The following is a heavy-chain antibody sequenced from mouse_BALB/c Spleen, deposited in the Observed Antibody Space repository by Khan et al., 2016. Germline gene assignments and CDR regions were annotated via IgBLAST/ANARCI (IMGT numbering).Heavy chain of an antibody. CDR1: GYAFSSYW. CDR3: AYYRYYYAMDY. CDR2: IYPGDGDT. D-gene: IGHD2-14*01. V-gene: IGHV1-80*01. Sequence: QVQLKESGAELVRPGSSVKISCKASGYAFSSYWMNWEKQRPGQGLEWIGQIYPGDGDTNYNGKFKGKATLTADKSSSTAYMQLSSLTSEDSAVYFCAYYRYYYAMDYWGQGTSVTVSS. J-gene: IGHJ4*01.